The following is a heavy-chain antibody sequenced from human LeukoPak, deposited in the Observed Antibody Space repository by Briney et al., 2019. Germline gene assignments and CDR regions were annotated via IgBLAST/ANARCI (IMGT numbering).Heavy chain of an antibody. D-gene: IGHD3-3*01. J-gene: IGHJ6*03. V-gene: IGHV3-74*01. Sequence: LSGGSLRLSCAASGFTFSNYWMHWVRQAPGKGLVWVSRINTDESTTNYADSVKGRFTISRDNAKNTLYLQMNSLRAEDTAVYYCARPGTDDFWSGYGWYHYYYMDVWGKGTTVTVSS. CDR3: ARPGTDDFWSGYGWYHYYYMDV. CDR2: INTDESTT. CDR1: GFTFSNYW.